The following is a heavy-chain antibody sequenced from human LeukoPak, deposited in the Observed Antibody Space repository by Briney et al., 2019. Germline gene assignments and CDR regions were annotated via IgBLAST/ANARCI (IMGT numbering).Heavy chain of an antibody. CDR2: IYYSGST. Sequence: SETLSLTCTVSGGSISSSSYYWGWIRQPPGKGLEWIGSIYYSGSTYYNPSLKSRVTISVDTSKNQFSLKLSSVTAADTAVYYCARLQLTTYYFDYWGQGTLVTVSS. J-gene: IGHJ4*02. D-gene: IGHD6-6*01. CDR1: GGSISSSSYY. V-gene: IGHV4-39*07. CDR3: ARLQLTTYYFDY.